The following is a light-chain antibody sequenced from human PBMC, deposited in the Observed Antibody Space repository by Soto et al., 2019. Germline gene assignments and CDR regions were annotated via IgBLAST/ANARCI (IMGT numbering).Light chain of an antibody. CDR1: QSVSSRY. Sequence: DIVLTQSPGTLSLSPGERATLSCRASQSVSSRYLAWYQQKPGQAPRLLMYGASSRATGIPDRFSGSGSGTAFALTSSRLEPEDFAVYYCQQYGSSPPYTFGQGTTLEIK. J-gene: IGKJ2*01. V-gene: IGKV3-20*01. CDR3: QQYGSSPPYT. CDR2: GAS.